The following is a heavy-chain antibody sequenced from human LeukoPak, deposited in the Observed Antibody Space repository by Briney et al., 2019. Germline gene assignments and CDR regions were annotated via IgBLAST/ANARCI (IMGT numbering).Heavy chain of an antibody. CDR3: AKRDSHEYSSSSGYFDY. CDR2: IRYDGSNK. D-gene: IGHD6-6*01. CDR1: GFTFSSYG. V-gene: IGHV3-30*02. Sequence: GGSLRLSCAASGFTFSSYGMHWVRQAPGKGLEWVAFIRYDGSNKYYADSVKGRFTISRDNSKNTLYLQMNSLRAEDTAVYYCAKRDSHEYSSSSGYFDYWGQGTLVTVSS. J-gene: IGHJ4*02.